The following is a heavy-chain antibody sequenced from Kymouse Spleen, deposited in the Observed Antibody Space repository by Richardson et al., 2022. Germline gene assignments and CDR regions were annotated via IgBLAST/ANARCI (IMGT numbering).Heavy chain of an antibody. CDR2: ISWNSGSI. V-gene: IGHV3-9*01. D-gene: IGHD6-6*01. Sequence: EVQLVESGGGLVQPGRSLRLSCAASGFTFDDYAMHWVRQAPGKGLEWVSGISWNSGSIGYADSVKGRFTISRDNAKNSLYLQMNSLRAEDTALYYCAKDIGGYSSSYYFDYWGQGTLVTVSS. J-gene: IGHJ4*02. CDR3: AKDIGGYSSSYYFDY. CDR1: GFTFDDYA.